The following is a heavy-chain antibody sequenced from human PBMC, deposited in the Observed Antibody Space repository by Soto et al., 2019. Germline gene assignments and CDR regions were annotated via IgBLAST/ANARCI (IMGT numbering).Heavy chain of an antibody. CDR1: GFTFSSSA. CDR2: IVVGSGNT. J-gene: IGHJ6*02. D-gene: IGHD6-13*01. V-gene: IGHV1-58*01. CDR3: AAKGQQHLGYYNGLDV. Sequence: ASVKVSCKASGFTFSSSAVQWVRQARGQRLEWIGWIVVGSGNTIHAQKFQERVSITRDLSTSTAYMELSSLRSEDTGVYYCAAKGQQHLGYYNGLDVWGQGTTVTVSS.